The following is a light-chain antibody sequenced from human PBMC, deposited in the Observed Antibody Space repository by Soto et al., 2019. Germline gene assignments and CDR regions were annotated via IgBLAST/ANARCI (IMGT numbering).Light chain of an antibody. CDR2: EVS. V-gene: IGLV2-14*01. Sequence: QSVLIKPASVSGSPGQSITIACTGTNSDVGGSDYVSWYQHHPYRAPKLLIYEVSYRPSGVSTGFSGPRSGNTASLTISGLPAEDEADYYCSSYTPSNTLEVCGFGTKVTVL. CDR1: NSDVGGSDY. CDR3: SSYTPSNTLEV. J-gene: IGLJ1*01.